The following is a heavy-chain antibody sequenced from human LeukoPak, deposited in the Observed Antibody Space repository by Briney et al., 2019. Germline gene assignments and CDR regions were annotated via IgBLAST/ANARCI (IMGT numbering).Heavy chain of an antibody. V-gene: IGHV4-59*01. D-gene: IGHD6-13*01. CDR2: IYYSWST. CDR3: ARLYSSSLGRVFDY. Sequence: SETLSLTCTVSGGSISSYYWSWIQQPPGKGLEWIGYIYYSWSTNYNPSLKSRVTISVDSSKNQFSLKLSSVTAADTAVYYCARLYSSSLGRVFDYWGQGTLVTVSS. J-gene: IGHJ4*02. CDR1: GGSISSYY.